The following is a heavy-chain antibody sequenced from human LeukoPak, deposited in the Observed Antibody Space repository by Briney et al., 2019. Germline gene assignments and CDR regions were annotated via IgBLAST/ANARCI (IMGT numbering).Heavy chain of an antibody. CDR3: ARQIRYTYDPNWFHP. CDR2: IYYSGNT. CDR1: GDSITATSYY. V-gene: IGHV4-39*01. J-gene: IGHJ5*02. Sequence: PSETLSLTCSVSGDSITATSYYWAWIPQPPGKGLEWIGSIYYSGNTNYDPSLQSRVTISVDTSKNQFSLSLSSVTAADTAVYYCARQIRYTYDPNWFHPWGQGTLVTVSS. D-gene: IGHD5-12*01.